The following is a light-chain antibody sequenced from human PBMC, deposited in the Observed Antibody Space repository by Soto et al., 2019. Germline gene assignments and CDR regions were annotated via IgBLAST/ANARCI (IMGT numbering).Light chain of an antibody. J-gene: IGKJ4*01. CDR3: QQYNNWPPLT. Sequence: EVVLTQSPGTLSLSPGERATLSCRASQSVSNKYLAWYQQKPGQAPRLLIFGASTRATGIPARFSGSGSGTEFTLTISSLQSEDFAVYYCQQYNNWPPLTFGGGTKVEIK. V-gene: IGKV3-15*01. CDR2: GAS. CDR1: QSVSNK.